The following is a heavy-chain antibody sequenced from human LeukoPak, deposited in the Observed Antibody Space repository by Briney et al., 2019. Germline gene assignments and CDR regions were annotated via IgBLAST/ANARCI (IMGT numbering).Heavy chain of an antibody. Sequence: GASVKVSCKASGYTFTGYYMHWVRQAPGQGLEWMGWINPNSGGTNYAQKFQGWVTMTRDTSISTAYMELSRLRPDDTAVYYCARESYCSGGSCYSGWFDPWGQGTLVTVSS. J-gene: IGHJ5*02. V-gene: IGHV1-2*04. D-gene: IGHD2-15*01. CDR2: INPNSGGT. CDR3: ARESYCSGGSCYSGWFDP. CDR1: GYTFTGYY.